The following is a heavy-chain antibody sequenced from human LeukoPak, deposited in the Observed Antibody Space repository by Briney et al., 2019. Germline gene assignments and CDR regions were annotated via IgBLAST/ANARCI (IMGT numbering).Heavy chain of an antibody. J-gene: IGHJ5*02. Sequence: PSETLSLTSTVSGGSISSYHWSWIRQPAGKGLEWIGRIYTSGSNNYNPSLKSRVSMSVDTSKNQFSLKLSSVTAADTAVYYCARGAVPINWNLWFDPWGQGTLVTVSS. V-gene: IGHV4-4*07. CDR1: GGSISSYH. D-gene: IGHD1-20*01. CDR3: ARGAVPINWNLWFDP. CDR2: IYTSGSN.